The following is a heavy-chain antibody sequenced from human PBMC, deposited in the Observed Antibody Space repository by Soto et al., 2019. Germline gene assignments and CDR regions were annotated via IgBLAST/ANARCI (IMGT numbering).Heavy chain of an antibody. CDR3: ARDKITGLFDY. J-gene: IGHJ4*02. D-gene: IGHD2-8*02. V-gene: IGHV4-39*07. CDR2: INHSGSA. Sequence: SETLSLTCTVSGGSVSSGSYYWTWIRQPPGTGLEWIGEINHSGSANYNPSLKSRVTISVDTSKNQFSLKLTSVTAADTAVYYCARDKITGLFDYWGQGTLVTVSS. CDR1: GGSVSSGSYY.